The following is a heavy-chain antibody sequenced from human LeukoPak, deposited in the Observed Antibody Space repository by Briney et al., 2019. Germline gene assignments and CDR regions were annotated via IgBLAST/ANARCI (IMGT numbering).Heavy chain of an antibody. J-gene: IGHJ4*02. CDR2: ISSSSSYI. V-gene: IGHV3-21*01. CDR1: GFTFSSYG. CDR3: ARDVDTAMVWVY. Sequence: GGSLRLSCAASGFTFSSYGMHWVRQAPGKGLEWVSSISSSSSYIYYADSVKGRFTISRDNAKNSLYLQMNSLRAEDTAVYYCARDVDTAMVWVYWGQGTLVTVSS. D-gene: IGHD5-18*01.